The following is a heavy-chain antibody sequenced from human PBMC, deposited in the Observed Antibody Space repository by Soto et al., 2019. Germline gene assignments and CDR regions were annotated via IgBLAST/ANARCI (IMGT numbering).Heavy chain of an antibody. J-gene: IGHJ5*02. CDR3: ARDGYCSSASCSNWFDP. CDR1: GYTFTSYG. D-gene: IGHD2-2*03. Sequence: ASVTVSCQASGYTFTSYGISWVRQAPGQGLEWMGWISAYNGNTNYAQKLQGRVTMTTDTSTSTAYMELRSLRSDDTAVYYCARDGYCSSASCSNWFDPWGQGTLVTVSS. CDR2: ISAYNGNT. V-gene: IGHV1-18*01.